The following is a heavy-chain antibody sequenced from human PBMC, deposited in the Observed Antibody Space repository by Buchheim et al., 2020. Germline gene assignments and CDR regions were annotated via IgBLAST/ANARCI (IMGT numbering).Heavy chain of an antibody. Sequence: EVQLVESGGGLVQPGGSLRLSCAASAFTFSSYSMNWVRQAPGKGLEWVSYISSSSSTIYYADSVKGRFTISRDNAKNSLYLQMNSLRAEDTAVYYCARDGITIFGVVRFDYWGQGTL. CDR2: ISSSSSTI. CDR3: ARDGITIFGVVRFDY. J-gene: IGHJ4*02. CDR1: AFTFSSYS. D-gene: IGHD3-3*01. V-gene: IGHV3-48*01.